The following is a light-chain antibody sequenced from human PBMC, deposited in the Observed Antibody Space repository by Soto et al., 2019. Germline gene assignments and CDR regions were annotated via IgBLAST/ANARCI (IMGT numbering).Light chain of an antibody. Sequence: DVVMTQSPLSLSVTLGQPASISCTSSQSLLFGNGHTYLNWFHQRPGQSPRRLIYKVSNRDSGVPDRFSGSGSGPDFTLKISRVEADDVGVYYCTQGTHWPYTFVQGTKLEIK. CDR1: QSLLFGNGHTY. J-gene: IGKJ2*01. CDR2: KVS. CDR3: TQGTHWPYT. V-gene: IGKV2-30*01.